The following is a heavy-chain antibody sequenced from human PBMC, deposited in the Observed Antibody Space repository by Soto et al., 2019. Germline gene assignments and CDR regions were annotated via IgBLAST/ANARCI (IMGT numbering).Heavy chain of an antibody. CDR3: ARYTSSWRDFDY. D-gene: IGHD6-13*01. J-gene: IGHJ4*02. CDR1: GFTFSSYE. CDR2: ISSSGSTI. V-gene: IGHV3-48*03. Sequence: PGGSLRLSCAASGFTFSSYEMNWVRQAPGKGLEWVSYISSSGSTIYYADSVKGRFTISRDNAKNSLYLQMNSLRAEDTAVYYCARYTSSWRDFDYWGQGTLVTVSS.